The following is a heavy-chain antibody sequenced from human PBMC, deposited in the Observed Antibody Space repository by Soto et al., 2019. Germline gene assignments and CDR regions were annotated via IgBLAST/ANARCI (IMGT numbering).Heavy chain of an antibody. CDR1: GYTFTSYG. V-gene: IGHV1-18*01. CDR3: ARPDDYKRAFDI. Sequence: ASVKVSCKASGYTFTSYGISWVRQAPGQGLEWMGWISAYNGNTNYAQKLQGRVTMTTDTSTSTAYMELRSLRSDDTAVYYGARPDDYKRAFDIWGQGTMVTVSS. CDR2: ISAYNGNT. D-gene: IGHD4-4*01. J-gene: IGHJ3*02.